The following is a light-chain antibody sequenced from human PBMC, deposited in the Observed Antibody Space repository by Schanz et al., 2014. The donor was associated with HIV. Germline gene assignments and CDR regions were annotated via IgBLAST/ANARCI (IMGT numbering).Light chain of an antibody. CDR2: DVS. CDR3: SSYTTRNTRV. Sequence: QSVLTQPASVSGSPGQSITISCTGTSSDVGAYKYLSWYQQHPGKAPKLMISDVSNRPSGVSRRFSGSKSGNTASLTISGLQPEDEAAYYCSSYTTRNTRVFGGGTKLTVL. J-gene: IGLJ3*02. V-gene: IGLV2-14*01. CDR1: SSDVGAYKY.